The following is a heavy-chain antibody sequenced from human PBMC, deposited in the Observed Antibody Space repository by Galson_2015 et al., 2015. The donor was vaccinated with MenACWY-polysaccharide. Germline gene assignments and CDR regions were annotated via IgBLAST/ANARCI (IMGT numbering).Heavy chain of an antibody. CDR1: GFNFGGNG. Sequence: SLRLSCAGSGFNFGGNGLHWVRQAPGKGLEWVALIRNDGRKHYPDAVKGRFTISRDNYKNTLYLQMNSLRPEDTAVYYCARNPSRLDIAAASHWGQGALVSVSS. D-gene: IGHD6-13*01. J-gene: IGHJ4*02. V-gene: IGHV3-30*02. CDR3: ARNPSRLDIAAASH. CDR2: IRNDGRK.